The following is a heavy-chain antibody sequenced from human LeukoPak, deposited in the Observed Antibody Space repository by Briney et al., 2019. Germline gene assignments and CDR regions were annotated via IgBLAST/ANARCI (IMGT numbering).Heavy chain of an antibody. CDR3: ARETWDGGNDY. CDR2: IYYSGST. V-gene: IGHV4-59*01. D-gene: IGHD4-23*01. J-gene: IGHJ4*02. Sequence: PSETLSLTCTVSGGSISSYYWSWIRQPPGKGLEWIGYIYYSGSTNYNPSLKSRVTISVDTSKNQFSLKLSSVTAADTAVYYCARETWDGGNDYWGQGTLVTVSS. CDR1: GGSISSYY.